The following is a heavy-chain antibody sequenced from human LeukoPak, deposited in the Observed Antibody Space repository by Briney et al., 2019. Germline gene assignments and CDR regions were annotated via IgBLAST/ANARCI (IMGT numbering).Heavy chain of an antibody. D-gene: IGHD2-15*01. J-gene: IGHJ4*02. CDR2: ISSSGSTI. CDR1: GFTFSSYE. V-gene: IGHV3-48*03. Sequence: GGSLRLSCAASGFTFSSYEMNWIRQAPGKGLEWVSYISSSGSTIYYADSVKGRFTISRDNAKNSLYLQMNSLRAEDTAVYYCARSYCSGGSCYLGYWGQGTLVTVSS. CDR3: ARSYCSGGSCYLGY.